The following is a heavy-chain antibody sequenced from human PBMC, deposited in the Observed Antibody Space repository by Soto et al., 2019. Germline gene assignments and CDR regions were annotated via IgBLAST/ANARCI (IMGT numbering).Heavy chain of an antibody. J-gene: IGHJ4*02. CDR3: ASRKSGWYEIDY. D-gene: IGHD6-19*01. Sequence: PGGSLRLSCAASGFTFSSYAMSWVRQPPGKVLEWVSAITGGGGSTSYADSVKGRLTISRDNSKNTLYLQMNRPRAEDTGVYYCASRKSGWYEIDYWGQGTLVTVSS. CDR2: ITGGGGST. V-gene: IGHV3-23*01. CDR1: GFTFSSYA.